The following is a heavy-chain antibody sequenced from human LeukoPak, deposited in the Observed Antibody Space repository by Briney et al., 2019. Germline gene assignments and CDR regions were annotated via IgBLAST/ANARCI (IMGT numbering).Heavy chain of an antibody. J-gene: IGHJ4*02. CDR1: GFTFSSYS. V-gene: IGHV3-21*04. CDR3: ARGQGDTAMVDFDY. Sequence: GGSLRLSCAASGFTFSSYSMNWVRQAPGKGLEWVSSISSSSSYIYYADSVKGRFTISRDNAKNSLYLQMNSLRAEDTAVYYCARGQGDTAMVDFDYWGQGTLVTVSS. D-gene: IGHD5-18*01. CDR2: ISSSSSYI.